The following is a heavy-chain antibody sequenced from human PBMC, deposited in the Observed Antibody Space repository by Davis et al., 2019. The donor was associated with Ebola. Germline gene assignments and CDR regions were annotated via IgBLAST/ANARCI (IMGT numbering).Heavy chain of an antibody. CDR3: AHRHLTTTTDYGMDV. CDR1: GFPLTTRGVG. Sequence: SGPTLVTPTQTLTLTCTFSGFPLTTRGVGVGWIRQPPGKALEWLALIYWDDDKRYSPSLKSRLTITKDTSRNQVVLTMTSMDPVDSATYYCAHRHLTTTTDYGMDVWGQGTTVTVSS. CDR2: IYWDDDK. J-gene: IGHJ6*02. V-gene: IGHV2-5*02. D-gene: IGHD1-7*01.